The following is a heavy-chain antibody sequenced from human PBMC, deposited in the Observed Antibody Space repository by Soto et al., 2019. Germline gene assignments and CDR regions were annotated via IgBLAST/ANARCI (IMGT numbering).Heavy chain of an antibody. CDR3: VKLIEFFGMDV. CDR1: GVTFTNFA. Sequence: PGGSLRLSCSASGVTFTNFAMHWVRKAPEKGLDNISDISDNWRSTYYEDSVKSTFTNPRDNSYNTLYLQMSGLRAEDKCAYYGVKLIEFFGMDVWGQGTTVTVSS. V-gene: IGHV3-64D*06. J-gene: IGHJ6*02. CDR2: ISDNWRST.